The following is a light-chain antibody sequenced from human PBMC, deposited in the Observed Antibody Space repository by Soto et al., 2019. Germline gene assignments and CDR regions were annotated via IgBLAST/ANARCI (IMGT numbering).Light chain of an antibody. J-gene: IGLJ1*01. V-gene: IGLV2-11*01. CDR1: SGDVGNYDY. Sequence: QSALTQPRSVSGSPGQSVTISCTGTSGDVGNYDYVSWYHQRPGEAPELMIYDVSKRPSGVPDRFSGSKSGNTASLTISGLQAEDEADYYCSSYTSSSHPFGTGTKVTVL. CDR2: DVS. CDR3: SSYTSSSHP.